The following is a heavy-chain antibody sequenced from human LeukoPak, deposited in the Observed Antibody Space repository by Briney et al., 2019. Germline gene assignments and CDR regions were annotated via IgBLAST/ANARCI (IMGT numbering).Heavy chain of an antibody. Sequence: GGSLRLSCAASGFTFSDYSLNWVRQAPGKGLEWISYIGSAIYYADSVKGRFTISRDNARNSLFLQMNSLRAEDTAVYYCARDHAYAFDIWGQGTLVTVSS. D-gene: IGHD2-2*01. CDR1: GFTFSDYS. CDR3: ARDHAYAFDI. V-gene: IGHV3-48*01. CDR2: IGSAI. J-gene: IGHJ3*02.